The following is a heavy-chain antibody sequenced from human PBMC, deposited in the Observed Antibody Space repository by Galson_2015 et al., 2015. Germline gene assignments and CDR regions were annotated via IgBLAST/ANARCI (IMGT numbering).Heavy chain of an antibody. CDR1: GFTFSSYA. V-gene: IGHV3-30*01. Sequence: SLRLSCAASGFTFSSYAMHWVRQAPGKGLEWVAVISYDGSNKYYADSVKGRFTISRDNSKNTLYLQMNSLRAEDTAVYYCAREIGYYGSGSYYYFDYWGQGTLVTVSS. CDR2: ISYDGSNK. CDR3: AREIGYYGSGSYYYFDY. D-gene: IGHD3-10*01. J-gene: IGHJ4*02.